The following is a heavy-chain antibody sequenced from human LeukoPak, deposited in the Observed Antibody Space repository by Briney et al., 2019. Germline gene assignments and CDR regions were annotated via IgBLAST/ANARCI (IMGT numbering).Heavy chain of an antibody. CDR2: SYYSGNT. J-gene: IGHJ4*02. V-gene: IGHV4-31*03. CDR1: GGSISSGGYY. Sequence: SQTLSLTCTVSGGSISSGGYYWSWIRQHPGKGLEWIGYSYYSGNTYYNPSLKSRVTISVDRSKNQFSLKMSSVTAADTAVYYCARWERYFDYWGQGTLVTVSS. D-gene: IGHD1-1*01. CDR3: ARWERYFDY.